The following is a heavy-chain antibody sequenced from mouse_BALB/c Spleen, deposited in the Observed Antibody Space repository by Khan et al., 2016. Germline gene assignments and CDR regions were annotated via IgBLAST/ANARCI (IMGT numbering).Heavy chain of an antibody. CDR2: INPSTGYT. V-gene: IGHV1-7*01. CDR3: ASYYGSSWYFDV. D-gene: IGHD1-1*01. CDR1: GYTFTSYW. Sequence: QVQLKQSGAELAKPGASVKMSCKASGYTFTSYWMHWVKQRPGQGLEWIGYINPSTGYTEYNQKFKDKATLPADKSSSTAYMQLSSLTSEYSAVYYCASYYGSSWYFDVWGAGTTVTVSS. J-gene: IGHJ1*01.